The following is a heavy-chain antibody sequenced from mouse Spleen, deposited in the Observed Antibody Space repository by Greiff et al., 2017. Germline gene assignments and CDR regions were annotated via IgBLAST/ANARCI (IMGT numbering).Heavy chain of an antibody. Sequence: VQLQQSGPVLVKPGASVKMSCKASGYTFTDYYMNWVKQSHGKSLEWIGVINPYNGGTSYNQKFKGKATLTVDKSSSTAYMELNSLTSEDSAVYYCAIDYGSTIDYWGQGTTLTVSS. D-gene: IGHD1-1*01. V-gene: IGHV1-19*01. CDR2: INPYNGGT. J-gene: IGHJ2*01. CDR3: AIDYGSTIDY. CDR1: GYTFTDYY.